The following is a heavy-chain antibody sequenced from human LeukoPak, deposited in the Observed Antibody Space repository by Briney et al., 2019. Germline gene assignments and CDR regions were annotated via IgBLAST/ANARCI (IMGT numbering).Heavy chain of an antibody. CDR1: GGSISSGGYY. CDR2: IYHSGST. J-gene: IGHJ4*02. D-gene: IGHD1-26*01. V-gene: IGHV4-30-2*01. Sequence: SQTLSLTCTVSGGSISSGGYYWSWIRQPPGKGLEWIGYIYHSGSTYYNPSLKSRATISVDRSKNQFSLKLSSVTAADTAVYYCARATIVGGYYFDYWGQGTLVTVSS. CDR3: ARATIVGGYYFDY.